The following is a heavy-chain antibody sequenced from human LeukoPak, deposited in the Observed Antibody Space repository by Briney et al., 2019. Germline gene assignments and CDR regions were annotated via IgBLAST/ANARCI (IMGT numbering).Heavy chain of an antibody. Sequence: GWIRQPPGEGLEWMGIIYPGDSDTRYSPSFQGQVTISVDKSISTAYLQWSSLKASDTAIYYCATQGLMSGRAYFQYWGQGTLVTVSS. J-gene: IGHJ1*01. D-gene: IGHD2-8*01. V-gene: IGHV5-51*01. CDR3: ATQGLMSGRAYFQY. CDR2: IYPGDSDT.